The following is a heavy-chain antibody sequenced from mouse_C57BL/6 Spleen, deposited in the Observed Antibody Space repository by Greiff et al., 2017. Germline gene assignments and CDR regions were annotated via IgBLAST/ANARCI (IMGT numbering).Heavy chain of an antibody. J-gene: IGHJ2*01. CDR2: IRSNSSNYAS. V-gene: IGHV10-3*01. CDR3: VRGDCDGSSFDY. Sequence: EVQLVESGGGLVQPKGSLKLSCAASGFTFTTYAMHWVRQAPGQGLEWVARIRSNSSNYASYYADSVKDRITISRDDSQSMLYLQMNNLKTEDTAMYSCVRGDCDGSSFDYWGQGTTLTVSS. CDR1: GFTFTTYA. D-gene: IGHD1-1*01.